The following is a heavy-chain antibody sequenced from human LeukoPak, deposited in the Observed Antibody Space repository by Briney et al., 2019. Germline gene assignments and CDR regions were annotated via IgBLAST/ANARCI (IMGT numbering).Heavy chain of an antibody. V-gene: IGHV3-23*01. CDR1: GFTFSSHG. J-gene: IGHJ4*02. CDR3: AKVRFGVTARYHFDF. Sequence: PGGSLRLSCAASGFTFSSHGMNWVRQAPGKGLEWVSGISPSGGITYYTDSVKGRFTISRDNSKNTLYLQMNSLRAEDTAVYYCAKVRFGVTARYHFDFWGQGTLVTVSS. CDR2: ISPSGGIT. D-gene: IGHD3-10*01.